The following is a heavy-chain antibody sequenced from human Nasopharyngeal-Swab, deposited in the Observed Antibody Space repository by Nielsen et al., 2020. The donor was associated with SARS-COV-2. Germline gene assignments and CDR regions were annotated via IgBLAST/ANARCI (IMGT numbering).Heavy chain of an antibody. D-gene: IGHD4-17*01. J-gene: IGHJ4*02. CDR1: GFTFSSYA. Sequence: GESLKISCAASGFTFSSYAMSWVRQAPGKGLEWVSAISGSGGSTYYADSVEGRFTISRDNSKNTLYLQMNSLRAEDMAVYYCAKSKGYYGDYYFDYWGQGTLVTVSS. V-gene: IGHV3-23*01. CDR2: ISGSGGST. CDR3: AKSKGYYGDYYFDY.